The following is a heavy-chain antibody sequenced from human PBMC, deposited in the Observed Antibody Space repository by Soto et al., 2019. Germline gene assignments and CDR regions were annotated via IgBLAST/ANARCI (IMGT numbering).Heavy chain of an antibody. Sequence: QVQLVQSGAEVKKPGASVKVSCKASGYTFTSYGINWVRQAPGQGLEWRGWISANNGNTHYAQKLQGRVTMTTATSTSTAYMELRSLRSDDTAVYYCARVQSGYDFAYWGQGTLVTVSS. D-gene: IGHD5-12*01. CDR3: ARVQSGYDFAY. V-gene: IGHV1-18*01. J-gene: IGHJ4*02. CDR1: GYTFTSYG. CDR2: ISANNGNT.